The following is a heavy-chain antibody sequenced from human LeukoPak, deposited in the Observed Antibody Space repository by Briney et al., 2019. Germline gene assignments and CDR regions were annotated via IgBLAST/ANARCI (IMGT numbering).Heavy chain of an antibody. Sequence: GGSLRLSCAASGFTFSSYAMRWVRQAPGKGLEWVSAISPSSGTFYADSVKGRFTISRDNSKNTLYLQMNSLRAEDTAVYYCARPQSSSGYYWPFDDWGQGTLVTVSS. CDR3: ARPQSSSGYYWPFDD. CDR1: GFTFSSYA. J-gene: IGHJ4*02. D-gene: IGHD3-22*01. V-gene: IGHV3-23*01. CDR2: ISPSSGT.